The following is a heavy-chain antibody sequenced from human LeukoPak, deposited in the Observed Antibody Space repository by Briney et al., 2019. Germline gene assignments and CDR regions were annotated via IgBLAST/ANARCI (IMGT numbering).Heavy chain of an antibody. D-gene: IGHD1-1*01. Sequence: PGGSLRLSCTASGCTFSTYHMHWGRQAPGKGLELISYINYHTQPTYYADSVKGRGTISRDNAKRSLYLQLNGLRAEDTAVYYCVRDYPWSLESWGQGTPVIVSS. V-gene: IGHV3-48*01. J-gene: IGHJ5*02. CDR3: VRDYPWSLES. CDR2: INYHTQPT. CDR1: GCTFSTYH.